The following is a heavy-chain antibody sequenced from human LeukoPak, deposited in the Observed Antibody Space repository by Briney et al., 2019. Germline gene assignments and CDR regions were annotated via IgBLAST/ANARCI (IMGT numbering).Heavy chain of an antibody. CDR3: ARDRRPWLFDWLSDYFDY. V-gene: IGHV3-74*01. CDR2: INSDGSST. Sequence: GGSLRLSCAASGFTFSSYWMHWVRQAPGKGLVWVSRINSDGSSTSYADSVKGRFTISRATTKNKLYLVKNILRAEDTAVYYSARDRRPWLFDWLSDYFDYWGQGTLVTVSS. J-gene: IGHJ4*02. CDR1: GFTFSSYW. D-gene: IGHD3-9*01.